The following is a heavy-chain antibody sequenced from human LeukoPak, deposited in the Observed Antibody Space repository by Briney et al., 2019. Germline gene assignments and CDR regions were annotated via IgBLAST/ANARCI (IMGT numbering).Heavy chain of an antibody. D-gene: IGHD3-10*01. J-gene: IGHJ3*02. CDR1: GYTFTSYD. CDR2: MNPNSGNT. Sequence: ASVKVSCKASGYTFTSYDINWVRQATGQGREWMGWMNPNSGNTGYAQKFQGRVTITRNTSISTAYMELSSLRSEDTAVYYCARRFGELLSHAFDIWGQGTMVTVSS. CDR3: ARRFGELLSHAFDI. V-gene: IGHV1-8*03.